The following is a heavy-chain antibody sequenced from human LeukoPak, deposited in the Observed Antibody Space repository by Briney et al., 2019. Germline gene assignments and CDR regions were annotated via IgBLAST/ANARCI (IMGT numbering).Heavy chain of an antibody. J-gene: IGHJ4*02. CDR1: GGSICSYY. V-gene: IGHV4-59*01. Sequence: PSETLSLTXTVSGGSICSYYWTWIRQTPGKGLEWLGYIYYSGSTNYNPSLKSRVTISVDTSKNQFSLKLSSVTAADTAVYYCARGYHDFSGYWLSYFDYWGQGTLVTVSS. CDR3: ARGYHDFSGYWLSYFDY. CDR2: IYYSGST. D-gene: IGHD3-22*01.